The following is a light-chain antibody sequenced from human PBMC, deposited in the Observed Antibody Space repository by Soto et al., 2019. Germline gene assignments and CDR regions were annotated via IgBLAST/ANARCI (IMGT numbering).Light chain of an antibody. Sequence: ENALTQSPATMSLSPGERAALSCRASQSVSSYLAWYQQKPGQAPRLLIYDASNRATGIPARFSGSGSGTDFTLTISSLEPEDFAVYYCQQRSNWPPWTFGQGTKVEIK. V-gene: IGKV3-11*01. CDR1: QSVSSY. CDR3: QQRSNWPPWT. CDR2: DAS. J-gene: IGKJ1*01.